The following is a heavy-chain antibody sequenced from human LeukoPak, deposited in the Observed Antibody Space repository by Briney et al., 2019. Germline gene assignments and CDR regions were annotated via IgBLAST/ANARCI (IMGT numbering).Heavy chain of an antibody. CDR1: GFNLSGSA. CDR3: AKDSNSAGSYYDSSGYYDY. V-gene: IGHV3-23*01. CDR2: ISGSGGST. J-gene: IGHJ4*02. D-gene: IGHD3-22*01. Sequence: GGSLRLSCAASGFNLSGSAMHWVRQAPGKGLEWVSAISGSGGSTYYADSVKGRFTISRDNSKNTLYLQMNSLRAEDTAVYYCAKDSNSAGSYYDSSGYYDYWGQGTLVTVSS.